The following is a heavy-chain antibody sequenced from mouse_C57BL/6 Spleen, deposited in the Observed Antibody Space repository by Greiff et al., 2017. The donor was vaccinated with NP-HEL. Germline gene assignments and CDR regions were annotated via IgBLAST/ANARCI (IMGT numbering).Heavy chain of an antibody. D-gene: IGHD1-1*01. CDR2: ISSGSSTI. CDR1: GFTFSDYG. Sequence: EVMLVESGGGLVKPGGSLKLSCAASGFTFSDYGMHWVRQAPEKGLEWVAYISSGSSTIYYADTVKGRFTISRGNAKNTLFLQMTSLRSEDTAMYYCARPYGSSYGYFDVWGTGTTVTVSS. V-gene: IGHV5-17*01. J-gene: IGHJ1*03. CDR3: ARPYGSSYGYFDV.